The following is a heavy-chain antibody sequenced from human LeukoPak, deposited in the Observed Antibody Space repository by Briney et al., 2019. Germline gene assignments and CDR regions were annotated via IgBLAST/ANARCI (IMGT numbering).Heavy chain of an antibody. CDR3: ARGARTHDY. Sequence: PGGSLRLSCAASGFTFSSYWRSWIRQAPGKGLEWVANIKQDGSEKYYVDSVKGRFTISRDNAKNSLYLQMNSLRAEDTAVYYCARGARTHDYWGQGTLVTVSS. D-gene: IGHD6-6*01. CDR2: IKQDGSEK. CDR1: GFTFSSYW. J-gene: IGHJ4*02. V-gene: IGHV3-7*01.